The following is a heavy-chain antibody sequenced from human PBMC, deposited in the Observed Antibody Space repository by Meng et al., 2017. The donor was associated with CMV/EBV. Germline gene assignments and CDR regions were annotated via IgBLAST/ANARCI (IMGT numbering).Heavy chain of an antibody. Sequence: SVKVSCKASGGTFSSYAISWVRQAPGQGLEWMGGIIPILGIANYAQKFQGRVTITADKSTSTAYMEQSSLGSEDTAVYYCAADYCGGDCYAGTKFDYWGQGTLVTVSS. J-gene: IGHJ4*02. D-gene: IGHD2-21*01. V-gene: IGHV1-69*10. CDR1: GGTFSSYA. CDR2: IIPILGIA. CDR3: AADYCGGDCYAGTKFDY.